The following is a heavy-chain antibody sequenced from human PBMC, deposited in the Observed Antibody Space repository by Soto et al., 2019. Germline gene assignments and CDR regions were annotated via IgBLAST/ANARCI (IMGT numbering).Heavy chain of an antibody. Sequence: ASVKVSCKASGYTFTGYYMHCVRQAPGQGLEWMGWNNPNSGGTNYAQKFQGWVTMTRDTSISTAYMELSRLRSDDTAVYYCARSPIIAAAAYYYYYYGMDVWGQGTTVTVSS. CDR1: GYTFTGYY. D-gene: IGHD6-13*01. J-gene: IGHJ6*02. CDR2: NNPNSGGT. CDR3: ARSPIIAAAAYYYYYYGMDV. V-gene: IGHV1-2*04.